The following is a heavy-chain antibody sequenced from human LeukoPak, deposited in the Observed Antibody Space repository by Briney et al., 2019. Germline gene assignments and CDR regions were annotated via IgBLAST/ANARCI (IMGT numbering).Heavy chain of an antibody. CDR2: INHSGST. J-gene: IGHJ4*02. D-gene: IGHD4-17*01. CDR3: ARGARLRGHVFGY. CDR1: GGSFSGYY. Sequence: SETLSLTCAVYGGSFSGYYWSWIRQPPGKGLEWIGEINHSGSTSYNLSLKSRVTISVDTSKNQFSLKLSSVTAADTAVYYCARGARLRGHVFGYWGQGTLVTVSS. V-gene: IGHV4-34*01.